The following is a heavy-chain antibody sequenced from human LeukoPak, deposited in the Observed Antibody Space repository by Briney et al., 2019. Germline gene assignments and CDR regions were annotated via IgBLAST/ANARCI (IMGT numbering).Heavy chain of an antibody. V-gene: IGHV5-51*01. D-gene: IGHD6-19*01. CDR3: ARRESSGSIDY. CDR1: GYSFTNYW. Sequence: GESLKISCKGSGYSFTNYWIGWVRQVPGKGLEWMGIIYPGDSGTIYSPSFQGQVTISADKSSSTAYLQWSSLKASDTAMYYCARRESSGSIDYWGQGTLVTVSS. CDR2: IYPGDSGT. J-gene: IGHJ4*02.